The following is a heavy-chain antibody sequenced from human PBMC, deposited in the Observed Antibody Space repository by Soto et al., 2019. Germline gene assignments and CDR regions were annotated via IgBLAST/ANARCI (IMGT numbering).Heavy chain of an antibody. J-gene: IGHJ4*02. Sequence: GGSLRLSCAASGFTFSSYGMHWVRQAPGKGLEWVAVISYDGSNKYYADSVKGRFTISRDNSKNTLYLQMNSLRAEDTAVYYCAKGTTELVDYWGQGTLVTVSS. V-gene: IGHV3-30*18. CDR2: ISYDGSNK. CDR3: AKGTTELVDY. D-gene: IGHD1-7*01. CDR1: GFTFSSYG.